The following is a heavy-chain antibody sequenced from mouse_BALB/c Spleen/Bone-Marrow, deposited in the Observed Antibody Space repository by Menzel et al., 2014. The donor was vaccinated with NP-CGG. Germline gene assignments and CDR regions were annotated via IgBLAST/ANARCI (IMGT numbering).Heavy chain of an antibody. V-gene: IGHV1-77*01. CDR1: GYTFTDYY. D-gene: IGHD4-1*01. CDR2: IYPGSGKT. J-gene: IGHJ3*01. CDR3: ASNWD. Sequence: QVQLKESGAELARPGASVKLSCKASGYTFTDYYINWVRQRTRQGLEWIGEIYPGSGKTYHNEKFKGKATLTADKSSSTAYMQLSSLTSEDSAVYFCASNWDWGQGTLVTVSA.